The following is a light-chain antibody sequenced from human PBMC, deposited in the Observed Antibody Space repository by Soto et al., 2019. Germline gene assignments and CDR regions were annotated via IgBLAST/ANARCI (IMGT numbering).Light chain of an antibody. CDR2: GAS. V-gene: IGKV3-11*01. CDR3: QQRSNWWT. CDR1: QSVSSNY. J-gene: IGKJ1*01. Sequence: PGERATLSCRASQSVSSNYLAWYQQKPGQAPRLLIYGASNRATGIPARISGSGSGTDFTLTISSLEPEDFAIYYCQQRSNWWTFGQGTKVDI.